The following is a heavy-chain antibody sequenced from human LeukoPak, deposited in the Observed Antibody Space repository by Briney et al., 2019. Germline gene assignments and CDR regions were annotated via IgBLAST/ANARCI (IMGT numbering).Heavy chain of an antibody. Sequence: GGSLRLSCAASGFTFSSYGMHWVRQAPGKGLEWVSVIYSGGSTYYADSVKGRFTISRDNSKNTLYLQMNSLRAEDTAVYYCARDKVVVVAADYYYYGMDVWGQGTTVTVSS. D-gene: IGHD2-15*01. CDR1: GFTFSSYG. J-gene: IGHJ6*02. V-gene: IGHV3-53*01. CDR2: IYSGGST. CDR3: ARDKVVVVAADYYYYGMDV.